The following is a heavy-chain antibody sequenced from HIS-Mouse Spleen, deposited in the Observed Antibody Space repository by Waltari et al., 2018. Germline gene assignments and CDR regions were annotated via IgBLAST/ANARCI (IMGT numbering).Heavy chain of an antibody. CDR1: GCSISSRSYY. Sequence: QLQLQGSGPGLVKPSETLSLTCTVSGCSISSRSYYWGWIRQPPGKGLGWIGSIYYSGSTYYNPSLKSRVTISVDTSKNQFSLKLSSVTAADTAVYYCAREIPYSSSWYDWYFDLWGRGTLVTVSS. V-gene: IGHV4-39*07. CDR2: IYYSGST. D-gene: IGHD6-13*01. CDR3: AREIPYSSSWYDWYFDL. J-gene: IGHJ2*01.